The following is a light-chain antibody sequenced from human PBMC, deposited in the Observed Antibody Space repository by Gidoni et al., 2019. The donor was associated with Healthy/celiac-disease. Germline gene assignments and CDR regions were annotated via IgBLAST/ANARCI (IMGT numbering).Light chain of an antibody. CDR2: GNS. CDR1: SSNIGAGYD. CDR3: QSYDSSLSGSYV. J-gene: IGLJ1*01. Sequence: QSVLTQPPSVSGAPGQMVPISCTGSSSNIGAGYDVHWYQQLPGTAPKLLIYGNSNLPSRVPDRFSGSKSGTSASLAITGLQAEDEADYYCQSYDSSLSGSYVFGTGTKVTVL. V-gene: IGLV1-40*01.